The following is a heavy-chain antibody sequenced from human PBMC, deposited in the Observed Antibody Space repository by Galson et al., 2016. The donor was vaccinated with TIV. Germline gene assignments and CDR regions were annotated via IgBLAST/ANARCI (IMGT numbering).Heavy chain of an antibody. D-gene: IGHD3-16*01. Sequence: SVKVSCKASGYTFTSHTMHWVRQAPGQRLEWMEWINVGNGNTKYVQKFKGRVTITSDTSARIAYMELSTLTSEDTTMYYCARDRLGAKRAFDIWGQGTLVTVSS. CDR2: INVGNGNT. V-gene: IGHV1-3*01. CDR3: ARDRLGAKRAFDI. CDR1: GYTFTSHT. J-gene: IGHJ3*02.